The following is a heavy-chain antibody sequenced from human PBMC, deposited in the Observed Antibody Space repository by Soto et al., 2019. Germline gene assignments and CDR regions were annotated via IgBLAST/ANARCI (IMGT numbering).Heavy chain of an antibody. V-gene: IGHV4-59*01. CDR1: GGSISSYY. J-gene: IGHJ6*02. D-gene: IGHD2-15*01. Sequence: PSETLSLTCTVSGGSISSYYWIWIRQPPGKGLDWIGYIYYTEKTNYNPSLKSRVTISVDTSKNQFSLKLRSVTAADTGVYFCARARFQLLHPYYYGMDVWGQGTAVTVSS. CDR2: IYYTEKT. CDR3: ARARFQLLHPYYYGMDV.